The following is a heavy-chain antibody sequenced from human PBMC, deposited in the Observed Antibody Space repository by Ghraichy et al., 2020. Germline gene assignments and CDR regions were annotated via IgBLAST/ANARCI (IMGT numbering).Heavy chain of an antibody. CDR3: AKGWTATTGGYVDD. Sequence: GESLNISCAASGFTFSSYAVSWVRQAPGKGLEWVSSISGTGANTYYTDSVKGRFTISRDNSSNTMCLQMNSLRAEDTAVYYCAKGWTATTGGYVDDWGQGSLVTVSS. D-gene: IGHD1-1*01. V-gene: IGHV3-23*01. CDR1: GFTFSSYA. J-gene: IGHJ4*02. CDR2: ISGTGANT.